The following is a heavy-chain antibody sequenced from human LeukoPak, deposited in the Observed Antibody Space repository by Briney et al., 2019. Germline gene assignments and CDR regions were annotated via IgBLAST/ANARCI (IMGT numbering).Heavy chain of an antibody. CDR1: GFTFSSYG. CDR3: ARDTYYYDSSGYYYPGGSDC. V-gene: IGHV3-48*04. D-gene: IGHD3-22*01. J-gene: IGHJ4*02. CDR2: ISSGGSTI. Sequence: GGSLRLSCAASGFTFSSYGMSWVRQAPGKGLEWVSYISSGGSTIYYADSVKGRFTISRDNAKNSLYLQMNSLRAEDTAVYYCARDTYYYDSSGYYYPGGSDCWGQGTLVTVSS.